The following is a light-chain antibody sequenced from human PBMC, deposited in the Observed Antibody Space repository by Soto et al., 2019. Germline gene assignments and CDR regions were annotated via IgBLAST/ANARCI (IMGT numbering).Light chain of an antibody. CDR1: KLGDKY. Sequence: SYELTQPPSVSVSPGQTASITCSGAKLGDKYACWYQQKPGQSPVLVIYQDNKRPSGIPERFSGSNSGNTATLTISGTQAMDEADYYCPAWDSSTVVFGTGTKLTVL. V-gene: IGLV3-1*01. CDR2: QDN. CDR3: PAWDSSTVV. J-gene: IGLJ1*01.